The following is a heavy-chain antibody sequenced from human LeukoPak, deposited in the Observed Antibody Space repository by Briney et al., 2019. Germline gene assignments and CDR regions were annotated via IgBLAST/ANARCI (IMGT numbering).Heavy chain of an antibody. CDR1: GYTFTSYG. D-gene: IGHD6-13*01. J-gene: IGHJ4*02. Sequence: GASVKVSCKASGYTFTSYGISWVRQAPGQGLEWMGWISAYNGNTNYAQKLQGRVTMTTDTSTSTAYMELRSLRSDDTAVYYCASGSRRSSWYYFDYWGQGTLVTVSS. V-gene: IGHV1-18*01. CDR3: ASGSRRSSWYYFDY. CDR2: ISAYNGNT.